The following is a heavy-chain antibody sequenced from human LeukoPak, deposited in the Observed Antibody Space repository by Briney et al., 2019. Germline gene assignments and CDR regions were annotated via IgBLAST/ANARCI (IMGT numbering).Heavy chain of an antibody. CDR3: ARVSRYYYDSSGLQHAFDI. Sequence: GGSLRLSCAASGFTFSSYEMNWVRQAPGKGLEWVSYISSSGSTIYYADSAKGRFTISRDNAKNSLYLQMNSLRAEDTAVYYCARVSRYYYDSSGLQHAFDIWGQGTMVTVSS. CDR2: ISSSGSTI. V-gene: IGHV3-48*03. CDR1: GFTFSSYE. J-gene: IGHJ3*02. D-gene: IGHD3-22*01.